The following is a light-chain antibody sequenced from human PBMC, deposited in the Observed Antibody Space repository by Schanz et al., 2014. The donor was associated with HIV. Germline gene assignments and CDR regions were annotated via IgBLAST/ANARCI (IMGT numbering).Light chain of an antibody. CDR1: QSLLHSDGYNY. CDR2: SGS. CDR3: MQALQTPLT. V-gene: IGKV2-28*01. J-gene: IGKJ4*01. Sequence: DIVMTQSPLSLPVTPGEPASISCRSNQSLLHSDGYNYLDWYLQKPGQSPHVLIYSGSNRASGVPDRFSGSESGTNFTLQISRVEAEDVGVYYCMQALQTPLTFGGGTKVEIK.